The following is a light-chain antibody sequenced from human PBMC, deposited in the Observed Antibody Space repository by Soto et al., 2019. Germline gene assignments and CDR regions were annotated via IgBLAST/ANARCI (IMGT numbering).Light chain of an antibody. CDR3: QQANSFPLT. Sequence: IQMTQSPSSLSASVGDRITITCRASQSISRYLNWYQHKPGKAPKLLINAASSLERGVPSRFSGGGSGTDFTLTISSLQPEDFATYYCQQANSFPLTFGGGTKVDIK. V-gene: IGKV1-39*01. J-gene: IGKJ4*01. CDR1: QSISRY. CDR2: AAS.